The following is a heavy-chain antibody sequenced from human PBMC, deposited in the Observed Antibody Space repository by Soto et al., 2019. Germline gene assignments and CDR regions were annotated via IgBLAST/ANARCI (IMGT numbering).Heavy chain of an antibody. CDR1: GFHFDDYT. Sequence: GGSLSLSCTASGFHFDDYTMHWVRQAPGKGLEWVSLISWDGGSTYYADSVKGRFTISRDNSKNSLYLQMNSLRTEDTALYYCAKDYCSGGSCHTLGDAFDIWGQGTMVTVSS. CDR2: ISWDGGST. D-gene: IGHD2-15*01. CDR3: AKDYCSGGSCHTLGDAFDI. J-gene: IGHJ3*02. V-gene: IGHV3-43*01.